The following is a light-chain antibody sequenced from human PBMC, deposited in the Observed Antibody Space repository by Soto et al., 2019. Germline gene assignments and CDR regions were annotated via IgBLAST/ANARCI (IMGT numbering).Light chain of an antibody. V-gene: IGKV1-39*01. CDR1: QSISTY. Sequence: DIQLAQSPSSLSASVGDRVTIVCRSSQSISTYLNWYQQKPGKAPNLLISAASSLQSGVPSRFTGSGSGTDFTLTITSLQPEDFATYYCQQSYNTLSWTFGQGTKVEI. CDR3: QQSYNTLSWT. CDR2: AAS. J-gene: IGKJ1*01.